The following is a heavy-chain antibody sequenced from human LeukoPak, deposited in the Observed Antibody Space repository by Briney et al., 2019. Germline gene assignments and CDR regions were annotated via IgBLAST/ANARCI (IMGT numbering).Heavy chain of an antibody. CDR3: ARMDTAMVTVDY. V-gene: IGHV4-30-2*01. Sequence: SETLSLTCTVSGGSISSGGYYWSWIRQPPGKGLEWIGYIYHSGSTYYNPSLKSRVTISVDTSKNQFSLKLSSVTAADTAVYYCARMDTAMVTVDYWGQGTLVTVSS. J-gene: IGHJ4*02. CDR1: GGSISSGGYY. D-gene: IGHD5-18*01. CDR2: IYHSGST.